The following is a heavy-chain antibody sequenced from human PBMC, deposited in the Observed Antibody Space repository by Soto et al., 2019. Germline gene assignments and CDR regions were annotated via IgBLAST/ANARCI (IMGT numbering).Heavy chain of an antibody. CDR2: ISYDGSNK. CDR1: GFTFSSYA. D-gene: IGHD3-22*01. J-gene: IGHJ6*02. V-gene: IGHV3-30-3*01. CDR3: ARESYYYDSSGLYYYYCMDV. Sequence: PGGSLRLSCAASGFTFSSYAMHWVRQAPGKGLEWVAVISYDGSNKYYADSVKGRFTISRDNSKNTLYLQMNSLRAEDTAVYYCARESYYYDSSGLYYYYCMDVCGQGPTVTVS.